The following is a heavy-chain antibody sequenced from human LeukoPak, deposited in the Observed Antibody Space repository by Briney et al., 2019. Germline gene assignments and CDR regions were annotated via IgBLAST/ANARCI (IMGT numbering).Heavy chain of an antibody. CDR3: TRDEYCSGGSCYLDYYYYYMDV. CDR1: GFTFGDYA. V-gene: IGHV3-49*04. J-gene: IGHJ6*03. Sequence: PGRSLRLSCTASGFTFGDYAMSWVRQAPGKGLEWVGFIRSKAYGGTTESAASVTGRFTISRDDSKSIAYLQMNSLKTEDTAVYYCTRDEYCSGGSCYLDYYYYYMDVWGKGTTVTVSS. CDR2: IRSKAYGGTT. D-gene: IGHD2-15*01.